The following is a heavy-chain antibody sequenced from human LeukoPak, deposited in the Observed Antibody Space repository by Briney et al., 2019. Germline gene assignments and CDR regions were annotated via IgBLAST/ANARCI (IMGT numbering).Heavy chain of an antibody. V-gene: IGHV1-18*01. CDR3: ARVVVLQREFDP. Sequence: ASGKVSCKASGYTFSSYGISWVRQAPGQGLQWMGWISAYNGNANYAQKLQGRVTMTTDTSTSTAYMELRSLRSDDTAVYYCARVVVLQREFDPWGQGTLVTVSS. CDR2: ISAYNGNA. D-gene: IGHD2-2*01. CDR1: GYTFSSYG. J-gene: IGHJ5*02.